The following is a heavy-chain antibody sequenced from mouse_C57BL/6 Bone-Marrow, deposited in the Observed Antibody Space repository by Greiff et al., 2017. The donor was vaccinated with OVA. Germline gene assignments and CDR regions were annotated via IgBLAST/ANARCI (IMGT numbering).Heavy chain of an antibody. CDR3: ARYYGRSVYWYYYG. CDR2: IHPNSGST. V-gene: IGHV1-64*01. CDR1: GYTFTSYW. D-gene: IGHD1-1*01. Sequence: QVQLQQSGAELVKPGASVKLSCKASGYTFTSYWMHWVKQRPGQGLEWIGMIHPNSGSTMYNEKFKSTAKLTVDKSSSTAYMQLSSLTSEASAVYYCARYYGRSVYWYYYGWGTGTTVTVAS. J-gene: IGHJ1*03.